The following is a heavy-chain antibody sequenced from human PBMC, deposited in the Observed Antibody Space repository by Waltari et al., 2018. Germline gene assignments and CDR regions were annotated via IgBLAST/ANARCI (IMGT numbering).Heavy chain of an antibody. CDR3: ARDSDYGSGSYYLDY. CDR2: IIPIFGTA. Sequence: QVQLVQSGAAVKKPGSSVKVSCKASGGTFSSYAISWVRQAPVQGLEWMGRIIPIFGTANYAQKFQGRVTITADKSTSTAYMELSSLRSEDTAVYYCARDSDYGSGSYYLDYWGQGTLVTVSS. J-gene: IGHJ4*02. V-gene: IGHV1-69*06. CDR1: GGTFSSYA. D-gene: IGHD3-10*01.